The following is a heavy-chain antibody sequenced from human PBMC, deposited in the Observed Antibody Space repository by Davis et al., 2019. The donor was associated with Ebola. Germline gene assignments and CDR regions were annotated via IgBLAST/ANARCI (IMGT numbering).Heavy chain of an antibody. Sequence: GGSLRLSCAASGSTFSTYDMNWVRQAPGKGLEWVSFISSSSRYIYYADSLNGRFTISRDNAKKSVYLQMNSLRVDDTAVYYCARALSQMLPFDHWGQGALVTVSS. CDR2: ISSSSRYI. CDR3: ARALSQMLPFDH. CDR1: GSTFSTYD. D-gene: IGHD2-8*01. V-gene: IGHV3-21*01. J-gene: IGHJ4*02.